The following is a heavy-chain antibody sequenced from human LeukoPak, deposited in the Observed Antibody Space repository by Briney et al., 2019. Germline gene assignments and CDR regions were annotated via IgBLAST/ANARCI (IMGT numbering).Heavy chain of an antibody. Sequence: GGSLRLSCAASGFTFDDYGMSWVRQAPGKGLVWVSRISPDASSTTYADSVKGRFTISRDNAKDTLYLQMNSLRAEDTAVYYCTGHHQAYSRTYWGQGTLVTVSS. CDR2: ISPDASST. J-gene: IGHJ4*02. CDR1: GFTFDDYG. D-gene: IGHD4-11*01. V-gene: IGHV3-74*01. CDR3: TGHHQAYSRTY.